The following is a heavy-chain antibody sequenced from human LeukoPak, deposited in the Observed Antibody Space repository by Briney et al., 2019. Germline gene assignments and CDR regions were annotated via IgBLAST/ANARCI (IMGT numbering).Heavy chain of an antibody. CDR2: ISAYNGNT. J-gene: IGHJ4*02. Sequence: GASVKVSCKASGYTFTSYGISWVRQAPGQGLEWMGWISAYNGNTNYAQKLQGRVTMTTDTSTSTAYMELRSLRSDDTAVYYCARVPQPYYDILTGYYWVVDYWGQGTLVTVSS. CDR3: ARVPQPYYDILTGYYWVVDY. V-gene: IGHV1-18*01. CDR1: GYTFTSYG. D-gene: IGHD3-9*01.